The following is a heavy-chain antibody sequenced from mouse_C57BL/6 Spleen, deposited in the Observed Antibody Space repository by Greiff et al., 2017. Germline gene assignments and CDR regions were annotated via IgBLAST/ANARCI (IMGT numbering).Heavy chain of an antibody. CDR1: GFTFSSYA. CDR3: ARDRFDGYYKDWYFDV. V-gene: IGHV5-4*01. Sequence: EVQLVESGGGLVKPGGSLKLSCAASGFTFSSYAMSSVRQTPEKRLEWVATISDGGSYTYYPDNVKGRFTISRDNAKNNLYLQMSHLKSEDTAMYYCARDRFDGYYKDWYFDVWGTGTTVTVSS. CDR2: ISDGGSYT. J-gene: IGHJ1*03. D-gene: IGHD2-3*01.